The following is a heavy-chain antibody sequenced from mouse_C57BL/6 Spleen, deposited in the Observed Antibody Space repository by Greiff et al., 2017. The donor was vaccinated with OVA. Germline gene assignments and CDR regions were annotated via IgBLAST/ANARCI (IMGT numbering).Heavy chain of an antibody. CDR3: TRRGNYYGSSYPFAY. CDR2: IDPETGGT. V-gene: IGHV1-15*01. D-gene: IGHD1-1*01. CDR1: GYTFTDYE. Sequence: QVQLKQSGAELVRPGASVTLSCKASGYTFTDYEMHWVKQTPVHGLEWIGAIDPETGGTAYNQKFKGKAILTADKSSSTAYMELRSLTSEDSAVYYCTRRGNYYGSSYPFAYWGQGTLVTVSA. J-gene: IGHJ3*01.